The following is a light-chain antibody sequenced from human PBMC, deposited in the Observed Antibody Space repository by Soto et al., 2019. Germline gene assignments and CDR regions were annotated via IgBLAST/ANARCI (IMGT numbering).Light chain of an antibody. CDR1: SSDVGGYNY. CDR2: DVS. Sequence: QSVLTQPASVSGSPGQSITISCSGTSSDVGGYNYVSWYQQHPGKAPKLMIYDVSNRPSGVSNRFSGSKSGNTASLTISGLQAEDEADYYCSSYTSSSLHVFGTGTNVTVL. CDR3: SSYTSSSLHV. V-gene: IGLV2-14*03. J-gene: IGLJ1*01.